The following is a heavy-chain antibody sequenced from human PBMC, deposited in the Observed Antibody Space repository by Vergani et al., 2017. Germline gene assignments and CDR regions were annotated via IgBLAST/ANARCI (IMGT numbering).Heavy chain of an antibody. CDR3: TSCLTYSSSRYDAFDI. CDR1: GFTFSDHY. V-gene: IGHV3-72*01. Sequence: EVQLVESGGGLVQPGGSLRVSCAASGFTFSDHYIDWVRQAPGKGLEWVGRSRNKANSCSTENAASVKGRFTISRDESRNSLYLQMNSLRTEDTAVYYCTSCLTYSSSRYDAFDIWGQGAMVTVSA. CDR2: SRNKANSCST. D-gene: IGHD6-13*01. J-gene: IGHJ3*02.